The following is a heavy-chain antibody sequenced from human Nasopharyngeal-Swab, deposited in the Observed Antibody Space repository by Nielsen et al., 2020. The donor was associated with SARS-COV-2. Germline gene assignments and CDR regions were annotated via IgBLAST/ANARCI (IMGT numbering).Heavy chain of an antibody. D-gene: IGHD3-22*01. CDR3: ARDYYDSSGYSDYGMDV. V-gene: IGHV3-23*01. Sequence: GESLKISCVASGFTFASYTMNWVRQAPGKGLEWVSAITGGGDTTHHADSVKGRFTISRDNTKNTLYLQMNSLRAEDTAVYYCARDYYDSSGYSDYGMDVWGQGTTVTVSS. CDR1: GFTFASYT. J-gene: IGHJ6*02. CDR2: ITGGGDTT.